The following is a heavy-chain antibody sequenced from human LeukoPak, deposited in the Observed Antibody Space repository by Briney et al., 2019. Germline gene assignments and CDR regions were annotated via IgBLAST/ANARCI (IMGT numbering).Heavy chain of an antibody. V-gene: IGHV3-43*02. CDR1: GFTFDDYA. CDR3: AKDGLVWLGELN. D-gene: IGHD3-10*01. CDR2: ISGDGGST. Sequence: GGSLRLSCAASGFTFDDYAMHWVRQAPGKGLEWVSLISGDGGSTYYADSVKGRFTISRDNSKNTLYLQMNSLRAEDTAVYYCAKDGLVWLGELNWGQGTLVTVSS. J-gene: IGHJ4*02.